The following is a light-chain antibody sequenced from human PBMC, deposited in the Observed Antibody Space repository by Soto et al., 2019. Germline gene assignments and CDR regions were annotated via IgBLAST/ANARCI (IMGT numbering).Light chain of an antibody. V-gene: IGKV3-15*01. CDR2: GAS. CDR1: QSISDT. J-gene: IGKJ1*01. CDR3: QQYDNWPWT. Sequence: IVRTQSPATLSVSPGGRATLSCRASQSISDTLAWYQQKPGQAPRLLIHGASTRAPGFPARFSGSGSGTDFTLTISSLQSEDFAVYYCQQYDNWPWTFGQGTKVDIK.